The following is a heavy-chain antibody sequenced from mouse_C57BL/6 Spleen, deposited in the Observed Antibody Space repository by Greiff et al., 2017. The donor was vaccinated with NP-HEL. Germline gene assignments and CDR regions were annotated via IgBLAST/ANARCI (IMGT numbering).Heavy chain of an antibody. V-gene: IGHV1-15*01. J-gene: IGHJ1*03. D-gene: IGHD1-1*01. CDR3: TRGRYYGSTRYFDV. Sequence: VQLQQSGAELVRPGASVTLSCKASGYTFTDYEMHWVKQTPVHGLEWIGAIDPETGGTAYNQKFKGKAILTADKSSSPAYMELRSLTSEDSAVYYCTRGRYYGSTRYFDVWGTGTTVTVSS. CDR1: GYTFTDYE. CDR2: IDPETGGT.